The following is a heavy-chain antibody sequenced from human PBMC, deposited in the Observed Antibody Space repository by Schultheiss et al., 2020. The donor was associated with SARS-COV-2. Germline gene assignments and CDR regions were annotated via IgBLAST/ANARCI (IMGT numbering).Heavy chain of an antibody. CDR3: ARTKTYYYDSSGVNNWFDP. V-gene: IGHV3-33*01. CDR2: IWYDGSNK. J-gene: IGHJ5*02. CDR1: GFTFSSYG. D-gene: IGHD3-22*01. Sequence: GGSLRLSCAASGFTFSSYGMHWVRQAPGKGLEWVAVIWYDGSNKYYADSVKGRFTISRDNSKNTLYLQMNSLRAEDTAVYYCARTKTYYYDSSGVNNWFDPWGQGTLVTVSS.